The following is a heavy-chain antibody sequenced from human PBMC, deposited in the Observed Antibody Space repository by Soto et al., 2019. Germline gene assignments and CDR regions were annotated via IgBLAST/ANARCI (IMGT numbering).Heavy chain of an antibody. CDR2: IYYSGST. Sequence: SETLSLTCTVSGGSISSGGYYWSWIRQHPGKGLEWIGYIYYSGSTYYNPSLKSRVTISVDTSKNQFSLKLNSVTAADTAVYYCARWGGSSRPCDYWGQGVLVTVSS. CDR1: GGSISSGGYY. J-gene: IGHJ4*02. CDR3: ARWGGSSRPCDY. D-gene: IGHD6-6*01. V-gene: IGHV4-31*03.